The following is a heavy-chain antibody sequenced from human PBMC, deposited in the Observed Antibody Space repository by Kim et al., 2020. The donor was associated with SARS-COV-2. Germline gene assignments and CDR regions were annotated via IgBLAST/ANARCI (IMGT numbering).Heavy chain of an antibody. V-gene: IGHV1-2*02. D-gene: IGHD3-3*01. CDR3: ARGPQRLRFLEFDP. J-gene: IGHJ5*02. Sequence: AKKFQGRVTMARDTSISTAYMELSRLRSDDTAVYYCARGPQRLRFLEFDPWGQGTLVTVSS.